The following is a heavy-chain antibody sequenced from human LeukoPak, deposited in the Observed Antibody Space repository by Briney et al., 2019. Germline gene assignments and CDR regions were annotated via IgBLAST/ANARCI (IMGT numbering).Heavy chain of an antibody. CDR1: GSSISSYY. V-gene: IGHV4-59*13. J-gene: IGHJ5*02. CDR3: ARDSVQNIGWSGYYPPPNWFDP. CDR2: IYYSGST. D-gene: IGHD3-3*01. Sequence: SETLSLTCTVSGSSISSYYWSWIRQPPGKGLEWIWYIYYSGSTNYNPSLKSRVTISVDTSKNQFSLKLSSVTAADTAVYYCARDSVQNIGWSGYYPPPNWFDPWGQGTLVTVSS.